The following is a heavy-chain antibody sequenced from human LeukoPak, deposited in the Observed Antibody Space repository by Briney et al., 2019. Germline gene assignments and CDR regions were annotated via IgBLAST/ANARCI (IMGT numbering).Heavy chain of an antibody. Sequence: GGSLRLSCAASGFTFSDYYMSWIRQPPGKGLEWVSYISSSGSTIYYADSVKGRFTISRDNAKNSLYLQMNSLRAEDTAVYYCAKGETWIQRPYYFDYWGQGTLVTVSS. J-gene: IGHJ4*02. D-gene: IGHD5-18*01. V-gene: IGHV3-11*01. CDR1: GFTFSDYY. CDR2: ISSSGSTI. CDR3: AKGETWIQRPYYFDY.